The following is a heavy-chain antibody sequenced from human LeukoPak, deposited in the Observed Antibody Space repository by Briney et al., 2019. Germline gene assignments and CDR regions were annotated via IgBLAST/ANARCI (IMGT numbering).Heavy chain of an antibody. CDR3: ARIGSRDGYTVDY. CDR1: GFTFSSYA. V-gene: IGHV3-23*01. Sequence: GGSLRLSCAASGFTFSSYAMSWVRQAPGKGLEWVSAISGSGGSTYYADSVKGRFTISRDSAKNSLYLQMNSLRAEDTAVYYCARIGSRDGYTVDYWGQGTLVTVAS. D-gene: IGHD5-24*01. CDR2: ISGSGGST. J-gene: IGHJ4*02.